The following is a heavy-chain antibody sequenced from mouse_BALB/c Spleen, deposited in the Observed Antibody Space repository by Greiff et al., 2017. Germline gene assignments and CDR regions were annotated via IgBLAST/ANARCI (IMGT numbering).Heavy chain of an antibody. Sequence: QVQLKQSGPELVRPGVSVKISCKGSGYTFTDYAMHWVKQSHAKSLEWIGVISTYYGNTNYNQKFKGKATMTVDKSSSTAYMELARLTSEDSAIYYCARSGSSSWFAYWGQGTLVTVSA. J-gene: IGHJ3*01. V-gene: IGHV1-67*01. CDR2: ISTYYGNT. D-gene: IGHD1-1*01. CDR3: ARSGSSSWFAY. CDR1: GYTFTDYA.